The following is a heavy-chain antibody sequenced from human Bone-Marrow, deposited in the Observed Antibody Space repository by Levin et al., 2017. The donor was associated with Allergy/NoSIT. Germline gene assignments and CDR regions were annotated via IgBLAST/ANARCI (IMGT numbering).Heavy chain of an antibody. CDR2: IKQDGSEK. Sequence: GESLKISCAASGFTFSSYWMSWVRQAPGKGLEWVANIKQDGSEKYYVDSVKGRFTISRDNAKNSLYLQMNSLRAEDTAVYYCARDIDSKPETYYYGSGSYYKRAFGYWGQGTLVTVSS. J-gene: IGHJ4*02. CDR3: ARDIDSKPETYYYGSGSYYKRAFGY. V-gene: IGHV3-7*01. D-gene: IGHD3-10*01. CDR1: GFTFSSYW.